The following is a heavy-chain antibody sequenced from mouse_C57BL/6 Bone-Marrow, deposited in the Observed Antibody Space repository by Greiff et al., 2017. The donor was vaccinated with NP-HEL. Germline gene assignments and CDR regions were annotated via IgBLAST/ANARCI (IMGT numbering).Heavy chain of an antibody. Sequence: EVQLQQSGTVLARPGASVKMSCKTSGYTFNSYWMHWVKQRPGQGLEWIGAIYPGNSDTSYNQKFKGKAKLTAVRSASTDYMEFSSLTNENSAVYYCTRRVSYYDYGDGHFAYWGQGTTLTVSS. D-gene: IGHD2-4*01. CDR3: TRRVSYYDYGDGHFAY. J-gene: IGHJ2*01. CDR2: IYPGNSDT. V-gene: IGHV1-5*01. CDR1: GYTFNSYW.